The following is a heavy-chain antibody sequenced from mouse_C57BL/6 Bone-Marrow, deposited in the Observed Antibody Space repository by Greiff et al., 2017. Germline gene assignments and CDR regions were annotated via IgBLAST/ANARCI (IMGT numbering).Heavy chain of an antibody. Sequence: VKLQESGAELARPGTSVKMSCKASGYTFTNYRIGWAKQRPGHGLEWIGDIYPGGGYTNYNEKFMGKATLTADKSSSTAYMQFSSLASEDSAIYYCAGEVVASDGYFDVWGTGTTVTVSS. J-gene: IGHJ1*03. V-gene: IGHV1-63*01. D-gene: IGHD1-1*01. CDR2: IYPGGGYT. CDR1: GYTFTNYR. CDR3: AGEVVASDGYFDV.